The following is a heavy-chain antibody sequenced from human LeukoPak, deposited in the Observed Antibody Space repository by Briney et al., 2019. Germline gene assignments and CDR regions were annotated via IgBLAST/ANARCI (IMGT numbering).Heavy chain of an antibody. CDR1: GYTFTSYY. V-gene: IGHV1-46*01. J-gene: IGHJ6*03. D-gene: IGHD6-13*01. CDR3: ARGRSSSWYRFRDYYYYYMDV. CDR2: INPSGGST. Sequence: GASVKVSCKASGYTFTSYYMHWVRQAPGQELEWLGIINPSGGSTRYAQKFQGRVTMTRDMSTSTEYIVLSSLRSEDTAVYYCARGRSSSWYRFRDYYYYYMDVWGKGTTVTVSS.